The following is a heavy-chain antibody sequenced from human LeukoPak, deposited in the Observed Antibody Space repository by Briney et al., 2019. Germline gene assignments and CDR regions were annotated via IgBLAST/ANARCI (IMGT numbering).Heavy chain of an antibody. Sequence: ASVKVSCKASGYTFTGYHMHWVLQAPGLGLEWMGWINPNSGGTNYAQKFQGRVTMTRDTSISTAYLELSRLRSDDTAIYYCAREGDGYNYWGQGTLVTVSS. V-gene: IGHV1-2*02. J-gene: IGHJ4*02. CDR1: GYTFTGYH. CDR3: AREGDGYNY. D-gene: IGHD5-24*01. CDR2: INPNSGGT.